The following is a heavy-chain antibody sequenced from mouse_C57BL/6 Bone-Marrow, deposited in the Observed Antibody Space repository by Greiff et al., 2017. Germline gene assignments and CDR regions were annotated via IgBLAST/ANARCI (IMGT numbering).Heavy chain of an antibody. V-gene: IGHV5-17*01. J-gene: IGHJ2*01. CDR2: ISSGSSTI. CDR1: GFTFSDYG. D-gene: IGHD4-1*01. Sequence: EVQVVESGGGLVKPGGSLKLSCAASGFTFSDYGMHWVRQAPEKGLEWVAYISSGSSTIYYADTVKGRFTLSRDNANNTLFLQMTSLRSEDTAMYYCAKRLGFDYWGQGTTLTVSS. CDR3: AKRLGFDY.